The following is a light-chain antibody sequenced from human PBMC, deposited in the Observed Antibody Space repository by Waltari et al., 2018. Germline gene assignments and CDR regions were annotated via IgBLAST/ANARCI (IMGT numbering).Light chain of an antibody. CDR1: GFNMGSNS. CDR3: AACDDRLKGVV. J-gene: IGLJ2*01. Sequence: QSVLTQPPSASGSPGQRVTISCSGSGFNMGSNSVRWYQQLAGSAPKLLIYSNDQRPSGVPVRIAASKSGTSASLAISGLQSADEALYYCAACDDRLKGVVFGGGTKVTVL. V-gene: IGLV1-44*01. CDR2: SND.